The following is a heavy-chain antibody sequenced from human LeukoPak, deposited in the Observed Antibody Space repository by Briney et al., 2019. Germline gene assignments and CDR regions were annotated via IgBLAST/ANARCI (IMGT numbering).Heavy chain of an antibody. J-gene: IGHJ5*02. CDR2: INHSGST. V-gene: IGHV4-34*01. CDR1: GGSFSGYY. Sequence: PSETLSLTCAVYGGSFSGYYWSWIRQPPGKGLEWIGEINHSGSTNYNPSLKSRVTISVDTSKNQFSLRLSSVTAADTAVYYCARGSIARLRFLANRGNWFDPWGQGTLVTVSS. CDR3: ARGSIARLRFLANRGNWFDP. D-gene: IGHD3-3*01.